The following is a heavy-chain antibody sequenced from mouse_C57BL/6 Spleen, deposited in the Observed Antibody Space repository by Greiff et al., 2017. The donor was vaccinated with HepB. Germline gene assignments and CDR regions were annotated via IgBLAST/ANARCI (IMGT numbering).Heavy chain of an antibody. CDR1: GYTFTSYW. V-gene: IGHV1-50*01. CDR3: ARSGYGSSL. D-gene: IGHD1-1*01. CDR2: IDPSDSYT. J-gene: IGHJ2*01. Sequence: QVQLQQPGAELVKPGASVKLSCKASGYTFTSYWMQWVKQRPGQGLEWIGEIDPSDSYTNYNQKFKGKATLTVDTSSSTAYMQLSSLTSEDSAVYYWARSGYGSSLWGQGTTLTVSS.